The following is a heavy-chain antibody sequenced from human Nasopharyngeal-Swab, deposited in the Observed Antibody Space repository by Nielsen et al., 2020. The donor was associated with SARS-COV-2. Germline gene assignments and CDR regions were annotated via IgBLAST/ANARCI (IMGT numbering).Heavy chain of an antibody. CDR2: ISYDGSNK. CDR1: GFTFSSYG. V-gene: IGHV3-30*18. J-gene: IGHJ4*02. CDR3: AKDSNYYGSGVMGYFDY. Sequence: GGSLRLSCAASGFTFSSYGMHWVRQAPGKGLERVAVISYDGSNKYYADSVKGRFTISRDNSKNTLYLQMNSLRAEDTAVYYCAKDSNYYGSGVMGYFDYWGQGTLVTVSS. D-gene: IGHD3-10*01.